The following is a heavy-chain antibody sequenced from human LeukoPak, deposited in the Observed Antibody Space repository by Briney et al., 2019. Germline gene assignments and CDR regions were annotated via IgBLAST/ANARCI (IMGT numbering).Heavy chain of an antibody. Sequence: PGGSQRLSCTASGFTFGDYAMSWVRQAPGKGLEWVGFIRSKAYGGTTEYAASVKGRFTISRDDSKSIAYLQMNSLKTEDTAVYYRTRDYCSGGSCYSGFDPWGQGTLVTVSS. CDR2: IRSKAYGGTT. D-gene: IGHD2-15*01. CDR1: GFTFGDYA. CDR3: TRDYCSGGSCYSGFDP. V-gene: IGHV3-49*04. J-gene: IGHJ5*02.